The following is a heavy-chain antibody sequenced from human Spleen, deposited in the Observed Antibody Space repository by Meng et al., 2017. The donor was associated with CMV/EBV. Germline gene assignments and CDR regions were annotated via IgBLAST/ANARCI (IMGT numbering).Heavy chain of an antibody. CDR1: GFTFSSYS. Sequence: GESLKISCAASGFTFSSYSMNWVRQAPGKGLEWVSSISSSSSYIYYADSVKGRFTISRDNAKNSLYLQMNSLRAEDTALYYCAKAPYGSTDYYFNYWGQGTLVTVSS. D-gene: IGHD1-1*01. V-gene: IGHV3-21*04. CDR2: ISSSSSYI. CDR3: AKAPYGSTDYYFNY. J-gene: IGHJ4*02.